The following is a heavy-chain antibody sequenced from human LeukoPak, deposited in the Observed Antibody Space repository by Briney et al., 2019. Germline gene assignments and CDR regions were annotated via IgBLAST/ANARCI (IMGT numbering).Heavy chain of an antibody. CDR3: TTDRQIPSPYFDY. CDR2: IKSKTDGGTT. Sequence: GGSLRLSCAASGFTFSNAWMSWVRQAPGKGLEWVGRIKSKTDGGTTDYAAPVKGRFTISRDDSKNTLYLQMNSLKTEDTAVYYCTTDRQIPSPYFDYWGQGTLVTASS. V-gene: IGHV3-15*01. CDR1: GFTFSNAW. J-gene: IGHJ4*02.